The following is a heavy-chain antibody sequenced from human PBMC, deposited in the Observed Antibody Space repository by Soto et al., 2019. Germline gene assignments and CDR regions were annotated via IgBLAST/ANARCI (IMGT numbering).Heavy chain of an antibody. D-gene: IGHD2-15*01. CDR2: ISSSSSYT. CDR1: GFTFSTYT. CDR3: ARDKGNCSGETCYPPRAFDV. J-gene: IGHJ3*01. Sequence: EVQVMESGGGLVQPGGSLRLSCAASGFTFSTYTMNWFRQAPGKGLEWVSSISSSSSYTYYGDSVKGRFTITRDNAKDSLYLQMSNLRVEDTAVYYCARDKGNCSGETCYPPRAFDVWGQGTVVTVS. V-gene: IGHV3-21*02.